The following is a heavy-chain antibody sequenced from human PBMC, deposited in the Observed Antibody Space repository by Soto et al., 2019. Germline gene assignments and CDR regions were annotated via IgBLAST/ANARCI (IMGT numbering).Heavy chain of an antibody. Sequence: QVQLVESGGGVVQPGRSLKLSCAASGFTFSSYGMHWVRQAPGKGLEWVAVIWYDGSNKYYADSVKSRFTISRDNSKNTLYLQMNSLRAEDTAVYYCARARYSYGYYYYGMDVWGQGTTVTVSS. CDR1: GFTFSSYG. D-gene: IGHD5-18*01. CDR2: IWYDGSNK. V-gene: IGHV3-33*01. J-gene: IGHJ6*02. CDR3: ARARYSYGYYYYGMDV.